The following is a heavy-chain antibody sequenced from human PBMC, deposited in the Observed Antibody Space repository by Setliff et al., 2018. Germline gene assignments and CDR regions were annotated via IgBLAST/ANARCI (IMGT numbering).Heavy chain of an antibody. Sequence: GGSLRLSCAASGFTFSSYWMSWVRQAPGQGLEWMGGINPIFGTADYTQNFQGRLTITTDESTSTAYMQLSSLRSEDTAIYYCARLIGYSYGYYYHYEDVWGKGTTVTVSS. CDR3: ARLIGYSYGYYYHYEDV. V-gene: IGHV1-69*05. CDR1: GFTFSSYW. J-gene: IGHJ6*03. CDR2: INPIFGTA. D-gene: IGHD5-18*01.